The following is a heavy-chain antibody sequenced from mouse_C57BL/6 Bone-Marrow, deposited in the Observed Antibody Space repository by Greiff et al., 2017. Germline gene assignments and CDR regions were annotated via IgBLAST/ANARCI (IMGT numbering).Heavy chain of an antibody. CDR3: ARRGNYCYFDY. CDR2: IYPRSGNT. Sequence: VQLQESGAELARPGASVKLSCKASGYTFTSYGISWVKQRTGQGLEWIGEIYPRSGNTYYNEKFKGKATLTADKSSSTAYMELRSLTSEDSAVYFCARRGNYCYFDYWGQGTTLTVSS. V-gene: IGHV1-81*01. CDR1: GYTFTSYG. J-gene: IGHJ2*01. D-gene: IGHD2-1*01.